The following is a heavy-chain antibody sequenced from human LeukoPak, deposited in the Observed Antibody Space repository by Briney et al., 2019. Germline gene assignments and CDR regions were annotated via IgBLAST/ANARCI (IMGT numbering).Heavy chain of an antibody. V-gene: IGHV4-38-2*02. CDR3: ARGTYGYYMDV. CDR2: IYRSGST. J-gene: IGHJ6*03. CDR1: NYSISNSLH. D-gene: IGHD4-17*01. Sequence: SETLSLTSSGSNYSISNSLHWGWFRQPPGKGLEWIGSIYRSGSTFYNPSLKSRVTISLDTSKNQFSLKLSSVTAADTALYFCARGTYGYYMDVWGKGTTVTVSS.